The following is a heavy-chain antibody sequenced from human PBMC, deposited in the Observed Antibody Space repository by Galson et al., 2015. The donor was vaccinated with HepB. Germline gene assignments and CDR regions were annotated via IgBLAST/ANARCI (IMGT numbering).Heavy chain of an antibody. J-gene: IGHJ4*02. CDR1: GFTFSSYG. CDR3: AKERGYCSSTSCYNGFDY. Sequence: SLRLSCAASGFTFSSYGMHWVRQAPGKGLEWVAVISYDGSNKYYADSVKGRFTISRDNSKNTLYLQMNSLRAEDTAVYYCAKERGYCSSTSCYNGFDYWGQGTLVTVSS. CDR2: ISYDGSNK. D-gene: IGHD2-2*01. V-gene: IGHV3-30*18.